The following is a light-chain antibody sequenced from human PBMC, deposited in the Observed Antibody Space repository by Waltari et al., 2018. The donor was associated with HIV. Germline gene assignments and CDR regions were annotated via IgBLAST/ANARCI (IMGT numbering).Light chain of an antibody. CDR1: QSLLHSSGFNY. V-gene: IGKV2-28*01. CDR3: MQSLQLPLT. Sequence: IVLTQSPLSLPVIPGVSASLSCRSSQSLLHSSGFNYLDWYLQKPGQSPQLLIYLGSHRASGVSDRFSGGGSGTHFTLNLTRVEAEDVGVYFCMQSLQLPLTFGGGTKV. CDR2: LGS. J-gene: IGKJ4*01.